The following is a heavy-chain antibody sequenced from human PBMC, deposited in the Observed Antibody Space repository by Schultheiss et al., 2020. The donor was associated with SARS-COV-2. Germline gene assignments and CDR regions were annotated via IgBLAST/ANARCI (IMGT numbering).Heavy chain of an antibody. J-gene: IGHJ6*02. D-gene: IGHD4-11*01. CDR1: GEKFTGYY. V-gene: IGHV1-2*02. Sequence: ASVKVSCKASGEKFTGYYMHWVRQAPGQGLEWMGWINPNSGGTNYAQKFQGRVTITADKSTSTAYMELSSLRSEDTAVYYCARYSKTDFFFGLDVWGHGTTVTVSS. CDR2: INPNSGGT. CDR3: ARYSKTDFFFGLDV.